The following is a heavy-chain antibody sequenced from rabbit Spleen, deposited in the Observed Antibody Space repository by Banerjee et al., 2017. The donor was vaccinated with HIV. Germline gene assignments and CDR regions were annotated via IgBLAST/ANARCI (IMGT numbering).Heavy chain of an antibody. CDR3: ARDGAGGTYFAL. D-gene: IGHD8-1*01. Sequence: QSLEESGGDLVQPGGSLKLSCTASGFTLSSYYMNWVRQAPGKGLEWIGYIDPVFGITYYANWVSGRFSISRENAQNTVFLQMTSLTAADTATYFCARDGAGGTYFALWGPGTLVT. J-gene: IGHJ6*01. V-gene: IGHV1S7*01. CDR1: GFTLSSYY. CDR2: IDPVFGIT.